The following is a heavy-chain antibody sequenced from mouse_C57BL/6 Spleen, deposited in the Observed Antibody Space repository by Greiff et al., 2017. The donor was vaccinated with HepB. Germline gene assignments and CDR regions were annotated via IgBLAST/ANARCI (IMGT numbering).Heavy chain of an antibody. Sequence: VQLQESGAELARPGASVKLSCKASGYTFTSYGISWVKQRTGQGLEWIGEIYPRSGNTYYNEKFKGKATLTADKSSSTAYMELRSLTSEDSAVYFCARGRRDENYFDYWGQGTTLTVSS. CDR1: GYTFTSYG. J-gene: IGHJ2*01. D-gene: IGHD3-3*01. CDR2: IYPRSGNT. V-gene: IGHV1-81*01. CDR3: ARGRRDENYFDY.